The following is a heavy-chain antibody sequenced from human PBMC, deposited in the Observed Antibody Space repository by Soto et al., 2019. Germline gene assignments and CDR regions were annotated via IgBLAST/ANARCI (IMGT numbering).Heavy chain of an antibody. Sequence: GGSLRLSCAASGFTVSSNYMSWVRQAPGKGLEWVSVIYSGGSTYYADSVKGRFTISRHNSKNTLYLQMNSLRAEDTGVYYCARVTYYYDSSGYRPLSDAFDIWGQGTMVTVSS. V-gene: IGHV3-53*04. CDR2: IYSGGST. CDR3: ARVTYYYDSSGYRPLSDAFDI. D-gene: IGHD3-22*01. CDR1: GFTVSSNY. J-gene: IGHJ3*02.